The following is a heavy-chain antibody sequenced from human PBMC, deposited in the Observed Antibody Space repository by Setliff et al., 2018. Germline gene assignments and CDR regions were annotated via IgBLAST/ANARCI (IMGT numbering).Heavy chain of an antibody. CDR1: NGSISSGNYF. V-gene: IGHV4-39*02. D-gene: IGHD3-10*01. Sequence: PSETLSLTCTVSNGSISSGNYFWGWIRQPPGKGLEWIGTIYYSGLTYYTPSLRSRATISVDTSKNRFSLQLSSVTAADTAVYYCAGYQGSGSNYKVVNWFDPWGQGTLVTVSS. J-gene: IGHJ5*02. CDR3: AGYQGSGSNYKVVNWFDP. CDR2: IYYSGLT.